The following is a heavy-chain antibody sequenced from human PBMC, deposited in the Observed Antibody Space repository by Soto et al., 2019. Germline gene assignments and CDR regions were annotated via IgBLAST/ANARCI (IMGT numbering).Heavy chain of an antibody. Sequence: QVHLQESGPGLVKPSETLSLTCTVSGGAISTYYWTWIRQTAGKGLEWIGRIYSSGSTKYNPALQSRVPISLDTSNNPFPPKLTSVTAACPAVYYCARGQRFSDWFDPWGQGTLVTVSS. CDR1: GGAISTYY. V-gene: IGHV4-4*07. CDR3: ARGQRFSDWFDP. J-gene: IGHJ5*02. CDR2: IYSSGST. D-gene: IGHD3-3*01.